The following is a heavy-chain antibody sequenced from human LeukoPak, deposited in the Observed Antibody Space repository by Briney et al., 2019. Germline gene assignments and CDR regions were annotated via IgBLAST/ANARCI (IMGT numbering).Heavy chain of an antibody. V-gene: IGHV4-59*01. J-gene: IGHJ6*02. Sequence: PSETLSLTCTVSGGSISSYYWSWIRQPPGKGLEWIGYIYYSGSTNYNPSLKSRVTISVDTSKNQFSLKLSSVTAADTAVYYCARTEGLIVGVTHRPAGMDVWGQGTTVTVSS. CDR2: IYYSGST. CDR3: ARTEGLIVGVTHRPAGMDV. D-gene: IGHD1-26*01. CDR1: GGSISSYY.